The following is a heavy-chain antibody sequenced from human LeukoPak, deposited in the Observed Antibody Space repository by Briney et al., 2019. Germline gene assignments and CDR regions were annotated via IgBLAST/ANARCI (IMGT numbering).Heavy chain of an antibody. CDR3: ARDGPMIVVVIGSYGAFDI. CDR1: GFTFSSYA. CDR2: ISYDGSNK. V-gene: IGHV3-30-3*01. J-gene: IGHJ3*02. D-gene: IGHD3-22*01. Sequence: GGSLRLSCAASGFTFSSYAMHWVRQAPGKGLEWVAVISYDGSNKYYADSVKGRFTISRDNSKNTLYLQMNSLRAEDTAVYYCARDGPMIVVVIGSYGAFDIWGQGTKVTVSS.